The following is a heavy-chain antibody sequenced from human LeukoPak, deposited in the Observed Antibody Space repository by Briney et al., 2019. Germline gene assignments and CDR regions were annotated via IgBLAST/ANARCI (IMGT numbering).Heavy chain of an antibody. CDR3: ARVSSSSWTMEFDY. V-gene: IGHV3-48*03. CDR2: ISSSGSTI. J-gene: IGHJ4*02. Sequence: GGSLRLSCVASGFTFSSYEMNWVRQAPGKGLEWVSYISSSGSTIYYADSVKGRFTISRDNAKNTLYLQMNSLRAEDTAVYYCARVSSSSWTMEFDYWGQGTLVTVSS. CDR1: GFTFSSYE. D-gene: IGHD6-6*01.